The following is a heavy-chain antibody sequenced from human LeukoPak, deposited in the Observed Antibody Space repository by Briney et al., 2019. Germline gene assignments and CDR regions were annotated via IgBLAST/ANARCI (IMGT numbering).Heavy chain of an antibody. D-gene: IGHD3-9*01. V-gene: IGHV1-69*06. CDR1: GGTFSSYA. CDR2: SIPSFGTA. J-gene: IGHJ6*03. CDR3: ASQYDILTGYYYYYMDV. Sequence: SVKVSCKASGGTFSSYAIGWVRQAPGRGLEWMGGSIPSFGTANYAQKFQGRVTITADKSTSTAYMELSSLRSEDTAVYYCASQYDILTGYYYYYMDVWGQGTLVTVSS.